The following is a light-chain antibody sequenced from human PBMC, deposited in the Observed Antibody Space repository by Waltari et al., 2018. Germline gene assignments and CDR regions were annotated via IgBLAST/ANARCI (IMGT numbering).Light chain of an antibody. Sequence: DIQLTQSPSFLSSSVGDRVTISCRASQGISTYLAWFQQKPGKAPRRLSYAAAILQGGVPSRFSGSGSGTDFTLTISSLQPEDFGTYYCQQIKSYPITFGGGTKVEVK. V-gene: IGKV1-9*01. J-gene: IGKJ4*01. CDR3: QQIKSYPIT. CDR2: AAA. CDR1: QGISTY.